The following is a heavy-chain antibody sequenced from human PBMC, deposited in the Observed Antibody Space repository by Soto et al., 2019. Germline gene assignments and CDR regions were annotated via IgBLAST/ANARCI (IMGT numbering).Heavy chain of an antibody. CDR3: AKDRRAGGNSAFYFDF. Sequence: GGSLRLSCVASGFKFSNYAMSWVRQAPGKGLEWVSLISATGGGTYYADSVKGRFTISRDNSHNTLYLQVHSLTAEDTAVYYCAKDRRAGGNSAFYFDFWGQGAQVTVSS. CDR2: ISATGGGT. CDR1: GFKFSNYA. D-gene: IGHD3-16*01. J-gene: IGHJ4*02. V-gene: IGHV3-23*01.